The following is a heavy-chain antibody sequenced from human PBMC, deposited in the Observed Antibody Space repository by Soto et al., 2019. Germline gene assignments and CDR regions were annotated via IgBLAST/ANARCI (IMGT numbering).Heavy chain of an antibody. CDR2: LYYSGST. J-gene: IGHJ4*02. Sequence: QVQLQESGPGLVKPSETLSLTCTVSGGSISSYYWSWIRQPPGKGLEWIGYLYYSGSTNYNPSLKRRVTISVDTSKNQSSLKLSSVTAADTAVYYCARRYGYSFDYWGQGTLVTVSS. V-gene: IGHV4-59*08. CDR3: ARRYGYSFDY. CDR1: GGSISSYY. D-gene: IGHD1-1*01.